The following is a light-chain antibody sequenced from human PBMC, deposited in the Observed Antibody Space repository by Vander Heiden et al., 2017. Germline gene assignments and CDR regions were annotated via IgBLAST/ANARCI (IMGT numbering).Light chain of an antibody. Sequence: DIVMTQSPLSLPVTPGEPASLFCRSSQSLLHRNGYSYLDWYLQKPGQAPKLLIYLGSNRASGVPDRFSGSGSGTDFTLKISRVEAEDVGVYYCMQALQTPLTFGEGTKVEIK. J-gene: IGKJ4*01. V-gene: IGKV2-28*01. CDR2: LGS. CDR1: QSLLHRNGYSY. CDR3: MQALQTPLT.